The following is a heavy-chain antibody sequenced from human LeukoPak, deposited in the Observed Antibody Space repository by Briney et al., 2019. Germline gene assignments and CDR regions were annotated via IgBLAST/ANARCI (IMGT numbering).Heavy chain of an antibody. Sequence: PSETLSLTCTVSGGSISSGSYYWSWIRQPAGKGLEWIGRIYTSGSTNYNPSLKSRVTISVDTSKNQFSLKLSSVTAADTAVYYSASALGIHAFDIWGQGTMVTVSS. CDR2: IYTSGST. CDR3: ASALGIHAFDI. CDR1: GGSISSGSYY. J-gene: IGHJ3*02. V-gene: IGHV4-61*02. D-gene: IGHD3-10*01.